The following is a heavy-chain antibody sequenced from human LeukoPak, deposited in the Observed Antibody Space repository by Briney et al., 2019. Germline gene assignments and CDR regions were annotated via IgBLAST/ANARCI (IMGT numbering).Heavy chain of an antibody. J-gene: IGHJ4*02. D-gene: IGHD3-22*01. CDR2: IYYSGST. CDR1: GGSISSGGYY. V-gene: IGHV4-31*03. CDR3: ASAGLYYYDSSGYSHLPYYFDY. Sequence: SETLSLTCTVSGGSISSGGYYWSWIRQHPGKGLEWIGYIYYSGSTYYNPSLKSRVTISVDTSNTQLSLKLSSLTAADTAVYYCASAGLYYYDSSGYSHLPYYFDYWGQGTLVTVSS.